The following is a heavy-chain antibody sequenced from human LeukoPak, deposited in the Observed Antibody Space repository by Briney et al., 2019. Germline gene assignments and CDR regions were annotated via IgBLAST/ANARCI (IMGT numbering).Heavy chain of an antibody. Sequence: GGSLRLSCAASGFTVSNNYMSWVRQAPGKGLEWVSVIYDSGTTFYADSVKGRFTISGDNSKNTLYLQMNSLRAEDTAVYYCARDWGKTVGFEYWGQGTLVTVSS. J-gene: IGHJ4*02. CDR1: GFTVSNNY. CDR2: IYDSGTT. V-gene: IGHV3-53*01. CDR3: ARDWGKTVGFEY. D-gene: IGHD3-16*01.